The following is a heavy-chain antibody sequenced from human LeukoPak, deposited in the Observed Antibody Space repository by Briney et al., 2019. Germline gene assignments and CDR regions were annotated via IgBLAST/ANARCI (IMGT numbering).Heavy chain of an antibody. J-gene: IGHJ3*02. CDR1: GGSISSSSYY. CDR2: NYHSGST. CDR3: AGRCRIRDIVCRIRARLGGNGFDI. D-gene: IGHD5/OR15-5a*01. Sequence: SETLSLTCTVSGGSISSSSYYWGWIRQPPGTGLEWIGSNYHSGSTYYNPYLKSRVTIAVDTSKNQFSLKLSSVTAADKAVYYCAGRCRIRDIVCRIRARLGGNGFDIWGEGTMVTVSS. V-gene: IGHV4-39*07.